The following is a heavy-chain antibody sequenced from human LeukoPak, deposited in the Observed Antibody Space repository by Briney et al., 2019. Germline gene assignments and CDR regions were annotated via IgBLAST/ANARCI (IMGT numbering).Heavy chain of an antibody. V-gene: IGHV4-34*01. D-gene: IGHD3-10*01. J-gene: IGHJ5*02. CDR2: INHSGST. Sequence: SETLSLTCAVYGGSFSGYYWSWIRQPPGKGLEWIGEINHSGSTNYNPSLKSRVTISVDTPKNQFSLKLSSVTAADTAVYYCARGVLLWFGEPGPFDPWGQGTLVTVSS. CDR1: GGSFSGYY. CDR3: ARGVLLWFGEPGPFDP.